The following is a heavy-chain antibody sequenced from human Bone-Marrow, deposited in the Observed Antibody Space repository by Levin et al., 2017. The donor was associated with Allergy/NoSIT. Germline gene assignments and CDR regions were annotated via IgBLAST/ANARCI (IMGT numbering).Heavy chain of an antibody. V-gene: IGHV1-2*04. CDR2: INPNSGGT. D-gene: IGHD2-21*02. CDR3: ARMLSYCGGDCYPYDAFDT. J-gene: IGHJ3*02. CDR1: GYIFTDYY. Sequence: ASVKVSCKASGYIFTDYYLHWVRQAPGQGLEWMGWINPNSGGTKYAQKFQGWVTMSRDSSNSTAYMELSRLTSDDTAVYFCARMLSYCGGDCYPYDAFDTWGQGTMVTVSS.